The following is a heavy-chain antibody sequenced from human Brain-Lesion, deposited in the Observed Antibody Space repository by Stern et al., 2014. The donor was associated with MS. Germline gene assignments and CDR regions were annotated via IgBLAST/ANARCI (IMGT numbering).Heavy chain of an antibody. V-gene: IGHV4-39*01. D-gene: IGHD4-17*01. Sequence: QVQLQESGPGLVKPSETLSLTCTVSGGSINTNNYYWGWIRQPPGKGLEWIGNIYSSGSTFYRPSLQSRVTMSVDTSKTQFSLKLSSVTAADTAVYYCARTGDDFGDYSLSYWGQGTLVTVSS. J-gene: IGHJ4*02. CDR3: ARTGDDFGDYSLSY. CDR1: GGSINTNNYY. CDR2: IYSSGST.